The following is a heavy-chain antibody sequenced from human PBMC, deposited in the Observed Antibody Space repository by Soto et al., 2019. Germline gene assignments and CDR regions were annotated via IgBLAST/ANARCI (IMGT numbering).Heavy chain of an antibody. CDR2: IKSKTAGGTT. CDR1: GVTFSNAW. J-gene: IGHJ4*02. V-gene: IGHV3-15*01. Sequence: PGGSLLLSYTASGVTFSNAWMCWVRQAPGKGLEWVGRIKSKTAGGTTDYAAPVKGRFTISSDDSKTTLFLQMTSLKTEDKAVYYCTTDDPINKNWGQGTLVTFS. CDR3: TTDDPINKN.